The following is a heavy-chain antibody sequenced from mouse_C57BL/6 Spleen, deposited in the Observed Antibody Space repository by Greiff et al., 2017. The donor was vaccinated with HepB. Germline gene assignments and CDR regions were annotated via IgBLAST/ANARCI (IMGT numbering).Heavy chain of an antibody. J-gene: IGHJ4*01. CDR3: ARSLIYYGTYCAMDY. V-gene: IGHV1-50*01. D-gene: IGHD2-1*01. CDR1: GYTFTSYW. Sequence: QVQLQQPGAELVKPGASVKLSCKASGYTFTSYWMQWVKQRPGQGLEWIGEIDPSDSYTNYNQKFKGKATLTVDTSSSTAYMQLSSLTSEDSAVYYCARSLIYYGTYCAMDYWGQRTSVTVSS. CDR2: IDPSDSYT.